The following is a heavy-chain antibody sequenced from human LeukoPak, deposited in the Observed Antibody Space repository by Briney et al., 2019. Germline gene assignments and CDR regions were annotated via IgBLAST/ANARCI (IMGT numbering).Heavy chain of an antibody. CDR2: IKQDGSEK. CDR1: GFTFSSYW. J-gene: IGHJ4*02. Sequence: GGSLRLSCAASGFTFSSYWMSWVRQAPGKGLEWVANIKQDGSEKYYVDSVKGRFTISRDNAANSLFLQMNSLRADDTAVYYCARRRGGYSGSYYFDYWGQGTLVTVSS. D-gene: IGHD1-26*01. CDR3: ARRRGGYSGSYYFDY. V-gene: IGHV3-7*01.